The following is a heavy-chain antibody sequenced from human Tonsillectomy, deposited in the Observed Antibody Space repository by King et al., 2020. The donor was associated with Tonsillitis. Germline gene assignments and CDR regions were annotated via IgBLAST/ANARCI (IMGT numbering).Heavy chain of an antibody. CDR2: ISPRVGT. CDR1: GGSISSSGYY. D-gene: IGHD2-15*01. Sequence: QLQESGPGLVKPSETLSLTCTVSGGSISSSGYYWDWILPPPGTGLGRNGNISPRVGTYYKPSLKSRVTISVDSSKNQFSLKLSSVTAADTAVYYCARRVGVVGGMDVWGQGTTVTVSS. CDR3: ARRVGVVGGMDV. V-gene: IGHV4-39*01. J-gene: IGHJ6*02.